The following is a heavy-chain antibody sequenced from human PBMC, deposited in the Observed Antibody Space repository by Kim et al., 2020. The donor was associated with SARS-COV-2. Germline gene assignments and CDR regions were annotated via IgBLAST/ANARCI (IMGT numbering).Heavy chain of an antibody. CDR1: GFTFDDYA. V-gene: IGHV3-9*01. CDR3: AKEGGGYDWGGYYYYMD. CDR2: ISWNSGSI. D-gene: IGHD5-12*01. J-gene: IGHJ6*03. Sequence: GGSLRLSCAASGFTFDDYAMHWVRQAPGKGLEWVSGISWNSGSIGYADSVKGRFTISRDNAKNSLYLQMNSLRAEDTALYYCAKEGGGYDWGGYYYYMD.